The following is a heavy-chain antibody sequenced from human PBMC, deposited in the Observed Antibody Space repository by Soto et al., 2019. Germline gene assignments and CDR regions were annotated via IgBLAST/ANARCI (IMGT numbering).Heavy chain of an antibody. D-gene: IGHD6-19*01. CDR3: ARGRAGKNWFDP. CDR1: GGSFSGYY. CDR2: INHSGST. J-gene: IGHJ5*02. Sequence: SLTCAVYGGSFSGYYWSWIRQPPGKGLEWIGEINHSGSTNYNPSLKSRVTISVDTSKNQFSLKLSSVTAADTAVYYCARGRAGKNWFDPWGQGTLVTVSS. V-gene: IGHV4-34*01.